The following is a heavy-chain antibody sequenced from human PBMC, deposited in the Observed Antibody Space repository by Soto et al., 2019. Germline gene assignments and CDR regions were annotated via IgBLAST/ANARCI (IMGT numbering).Heavy chain of an antibody. V-gene: IGHV2-5*01. D-gene: IGHD5-12*01. J-gene: IGHJ6*02. CDR1: GLSLSTSGVG. Sequence: ESGPTLVNPTQTLTLTCTFSGLSLSTSGVGVGWIRQPPGKALEWLALIYWNDDKRYSPSLKSRLTITKDTSKNQVVLTMTNMDPVDTATYYCAQSRQWLRFVPYWYYYYGMDVWGQGXTVTVYS. CDR2: IYWNDDK. CDR3: AQSRQWLRFVPYWYYYYGMDV.